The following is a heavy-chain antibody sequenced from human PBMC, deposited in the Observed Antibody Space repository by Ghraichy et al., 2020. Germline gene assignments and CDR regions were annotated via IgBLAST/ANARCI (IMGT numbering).Heavy chain of an antibody. J-gene: IGHJ3*02. D-gene: IGHD2-15*01. CDR1: GASISSYY. CDR2: IYSSGST. V-gene: IGHV4-4*07. Sequence: SETLSLTCTVSGASISSYYWTWIRQPAGKGLEWIGRIYSSGSTKYNPSLKSRVTMSVDTSKNQFSLKLTSVTAADTAVYYCARVDTNCSSGSCYNLAFDIWGQGTMVAVSS. CDR3: ARVDTNCSSGSCYNLAFDI.